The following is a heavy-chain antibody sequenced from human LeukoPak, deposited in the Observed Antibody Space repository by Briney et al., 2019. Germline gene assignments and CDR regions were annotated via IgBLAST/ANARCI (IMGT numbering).Heavy chain of an antibody. CDR1: GLTFSTSC. Sequence: PGGSLRLSCAASGLTFSTSCMSWVRQAPGKGLEWVANIKKDGKDKDKYYMDSVKGRFTISRDNSKNTLYLQMNSLRAEDTAVYYCAKGEAAARPIVYWGQGTLVTVSS. J-gene: IGHJ4*02. D-gene: IGHD6-6*01. V-gene: IGHV3-7*01. CDR2: IKKDGKDKDK. CDR3: AKGEAAARPIVY.